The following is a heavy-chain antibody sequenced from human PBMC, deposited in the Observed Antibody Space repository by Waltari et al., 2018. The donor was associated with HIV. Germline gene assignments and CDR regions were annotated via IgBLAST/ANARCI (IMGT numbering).Heavy chain of an antibody. CDR3: ARKIPEGHAFDS. CDR2: TYYFGPT. J-gene: IGHJ4*02. Sequence: QVQLQESGPGPVKPSETLSLTCGVSGYSLTNGYYWGWIRQPPGKGLEWIGSTYYFGPTSYTPSLTSRVTISVATSKNQFSLKVTSVTAADTAVYYCARKIPEGHAFDSWGQGTLVTVSS. V-gene: IGHV4-38-2*01. D-gene: IGHD2-2*01. CDR1: GYSLTNGYY.